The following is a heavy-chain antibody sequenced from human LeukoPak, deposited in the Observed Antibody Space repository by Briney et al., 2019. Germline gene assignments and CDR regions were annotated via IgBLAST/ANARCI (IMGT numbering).Heavy chain of an antibody. CDR1: GGTFSSYA. D-gene: IGHD3-9*01. J-gene: IGHJ6*03. Sequence: SVKVSCKASGGTFSSYAISWVRQAPGQGLEWMGGIIPIFGTANYAQKFQGRVTITADESTSTAYMELSSLRSEDTAVYYCARATGYLHYYYYYMDVWGKGTTVTVSS. V-gene: IGHV1-69*13. CDR2: IIPIFGTA. CDR3: ARATGYLHYYYYYMDV.